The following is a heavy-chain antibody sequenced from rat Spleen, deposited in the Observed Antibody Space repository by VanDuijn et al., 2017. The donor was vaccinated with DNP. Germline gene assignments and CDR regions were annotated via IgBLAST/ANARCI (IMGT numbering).Heavy chain of an antibody. V-gene: IGHV5-19*01. D-gene: IGHD1-11*01. Sequence: EVQLVESGGGLVQPGRSLKLSCAASGFTFSNYGMHWIRQAPTKGLEWVASISPSGGSTYYRDSVKGRFTISRDNAKSTLYLQMDSLRSEDTATYYGATWDYDDIYWGQGVMVTVSS. CDR2: ISPSGGST. J-gene: IGHJ2*01. CDR3: ATWDYDDIY. CDR1: GFTFSNYG.